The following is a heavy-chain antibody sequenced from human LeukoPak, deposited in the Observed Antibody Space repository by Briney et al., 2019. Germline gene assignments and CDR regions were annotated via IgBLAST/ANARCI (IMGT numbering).Heavy chain of an antibody. V-gene: IGHV7-4-1*02. CDR3: AREYYLSAFDI. J-gene: IGHJ3*02. Sequence: ASVKVSCKASGYTFTSYAMHWVRQAPGQGLEWMGWTNTNTGNPTYAQGFTGRFVFSLDTSVSTAYLQISSLKAEDTAVYYCAREYYLSAFDIWGQGTMVTVSS. D-gene: IGHD2/OR15-2a*01. CDR2: TNTNTGNP. CDR1: GYTFTSYA.